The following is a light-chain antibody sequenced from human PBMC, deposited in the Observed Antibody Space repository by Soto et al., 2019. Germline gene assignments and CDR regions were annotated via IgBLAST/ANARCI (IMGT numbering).Light chain of an antibody. CDR2: GAS. CDR1: QSVSNNY. CDR3: QQYGSSPWT. J-gene: IGKJ1*01. Sequence: EIVLTQSPGTLSLSPGERATLSCRASQSVSNNYLAWYQQKSGQAPRLLIYGASFRATGIPDRFSGSGSGTDFALTISRLEPEDFAVYYCQQYGSSPWTFGQGTKVDIK. V-gene: IGKV3-20*01.